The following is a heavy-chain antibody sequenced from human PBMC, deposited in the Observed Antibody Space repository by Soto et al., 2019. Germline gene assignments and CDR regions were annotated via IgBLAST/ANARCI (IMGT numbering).Heavy chain of an antibody. V-gene: IGHV3-23*01. J-gene: IGHJ6*02. Sequence: GGSLRLSCAASGFTFSSYSMSWVRQAPGKGLEWVSFISWNGANTFYADSVKGRFTMSRDSSTESVSLQINSLRSEDTGVYYCARESLSFGSALDVWGQGTTVTVSS. CDR1: GFTFSSYS. D-gene: IGHD3-10*01. CDR2: ISWNGANT. CDR3: ARESLSFGSALDV.